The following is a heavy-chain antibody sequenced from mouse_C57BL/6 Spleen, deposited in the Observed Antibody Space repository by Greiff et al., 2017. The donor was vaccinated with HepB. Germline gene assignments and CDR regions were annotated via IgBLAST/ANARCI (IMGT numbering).Heavy chain of an antibody. J-gene: IGHJ3*01. CDR3: TRYYSNSFAY. CDR2: IYPGDGDT. CDR1: GYAFSSSW. V-gene: IGHV1-82*01. D-gene: IGHD2-5*01. Sequence: QVQLQQSGPELVKPGASVKISCKASGYAFSSSWMNWVKQRPGKGLEWIGRIYPGDGDTNYNGKFKGKATLTADKSSSTAYMQLSRLTSEDSAVYFCTRYYSNSFAYWGQGTLVTVSA.